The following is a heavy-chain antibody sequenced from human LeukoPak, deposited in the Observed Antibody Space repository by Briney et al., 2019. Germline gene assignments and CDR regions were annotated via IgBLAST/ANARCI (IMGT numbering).Heavy chain of an antibody. V-gene: IGHV3-23*01. J-gene: IGHJ4*02. Sequence: GGSLRLSCAASGFTFSSHGMSWVRQAPGKGLEWVSTISGSGDNTYYADSVKGRFTISRDNAKNSLYLQMNSLRGEDTAVYYCAREVGPVHFDYWGQGTLVTVSS. CDR1: GFTFSSHG. CDR2: ISGSGDNT. D-gene: IGHD3-16*01. CDR3: AREVGPVHFDY.